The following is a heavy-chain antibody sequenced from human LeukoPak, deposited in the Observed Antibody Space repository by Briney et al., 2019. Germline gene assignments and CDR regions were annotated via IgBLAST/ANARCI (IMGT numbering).Heavy chain of an antibody. CDR2: INHNGNVN. D-gene: IGHD3-16*01. CDR3: ARGGGLDV. J-gene: IGHJ6*02. Sequence: GGSLRLSCAASGFTFSSYWMNWARKAPGKGLEWVSSINHNGNVNYYVDSVKGRFTISRDNAKNSLYLQMSNLRAEDTAVYFCARGGGLDVWGQGATVTVSS. V-gene: IGHV3-7*03. CDR1: GFTFSSYW.